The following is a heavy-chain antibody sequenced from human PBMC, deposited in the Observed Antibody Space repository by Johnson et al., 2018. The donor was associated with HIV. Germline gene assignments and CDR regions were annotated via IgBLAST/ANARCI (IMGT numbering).Heavy chain of an antibody. CDR1: GFLVSSNY. CDR3: AGRSMRSDAFDL. CDR2: IDIDGET. D-gene: IGHD2-8*01. Sequence: EVQLVESGGGLIQPGGSLRLSCAASGFLVSSNYMSWVRQAPGKGLEWVSEIDIDGETYYPDYVKGRVTASRESDKNSFYLQINGLWGGDTGVDYCAGRSMRSDAFDLWGPGTMVTVSS. V-gene: IGHV3-53*01. J-gene: IGHJ3*01.